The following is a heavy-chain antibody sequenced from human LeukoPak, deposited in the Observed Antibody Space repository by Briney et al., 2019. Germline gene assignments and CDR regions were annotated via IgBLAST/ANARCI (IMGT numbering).Heavy chain of an antibody. V-gene: IGHV1-2*02. Sequence: ASVKVSCKASGYTFTGYYMHWVRPAPGQGLEWVGWINPKSGGTDYAQRLQGRVTMTTDTSIATAYMELSRLTSDDTAVYFCARGTIGSYSSVHDWGQGTLVTVSS. CDR1: GYTFTGYY. CDR2: INPKSGGT. J-gene: IGHJ1*01. CDR3: ARGTIGSYSSVHD. D-gene: IGHD1-26*01.